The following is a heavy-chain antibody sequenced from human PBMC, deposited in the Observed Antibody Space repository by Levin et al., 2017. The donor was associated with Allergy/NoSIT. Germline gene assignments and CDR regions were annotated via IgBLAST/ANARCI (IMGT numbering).Heavy chain of an antibody. D-gene: IGHD2-21*01. CDR1: GFTFSSYG. V-gene: IGHV3-33*01. CDR2: IWYDGSNK. Sequence: SCAASGFTFSSYGMHWVRQAPGKGLEWVAVIWYDGSNKYYADSVKGRFTISRDNSKNTLYLQMNSLRAEDTAVYYCARGEEGFYSDDASSYWGQGTLVTVSS. J-gene: IGHJ4*02. CDR3: ARGEEGFYSDDASSY.